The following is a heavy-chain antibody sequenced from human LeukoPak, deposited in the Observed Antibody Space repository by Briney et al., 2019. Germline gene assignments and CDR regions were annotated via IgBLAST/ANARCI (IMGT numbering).Heavy chain of an antibody. V-gene: IGHV3-9*01. J-gene: IGHJ3*02. CDR1: GFTFNDYA. D-gene: IGHD3-3*01. CDR3: VKGGFLEWLAPPYDAFDI. Sequence: AGGSLRLSCAASGFTFNDYAMHWVRQVPGKGLEWDSGIKWNSGNIGYADSVKGRFTISRDNAKNSLYLQMNSLRAEDTALYYCVKGGFLEWLAPPYDAFDIWGQGTMDTVSS. CDR2: IKWNSGNI.